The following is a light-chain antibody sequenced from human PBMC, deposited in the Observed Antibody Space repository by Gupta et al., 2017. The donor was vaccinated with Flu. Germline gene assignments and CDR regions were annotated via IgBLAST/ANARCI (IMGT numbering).Light chain of an antibody. CDR2: AAS. CDR3: QQTHNTVIT. V-gene: IGKV1-39*01. Sequence: DIQMTQSPSFLSASVGDRVSCTCRASQNITNNLNWYQHKPGKVPQLLIYAASSLHRGVPSRFSGSGSGTDFTLTINSLQSADFATYYCQQTHNTVITFGGGTTVEIK. J-gene: IGKJ4*01. CDR1: QNITNN.